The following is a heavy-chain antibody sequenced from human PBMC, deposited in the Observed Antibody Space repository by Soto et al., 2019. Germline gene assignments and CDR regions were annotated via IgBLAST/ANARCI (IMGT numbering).Heavy chain of an antibody. V-gene: IGHV1-69*02. CDR2: IIPILGIA. D-gene: IGHD1-26*01. J-gene: IGHJ6*02. Sequence: QVQLVQSGAEVKKPGSSVKVSCKASGGTFSSYTISWVRQAPGQGLEWMGRIIPILGIANYAQKFQGRVTIAADNSTSTAYMELSSLRSEDTAVYYCARLPGSRSAYYGMDVWGQGTTVTVSS. CDR3: ARLPGSRSAYYGMDV. CDR1: GGTFSSYT.